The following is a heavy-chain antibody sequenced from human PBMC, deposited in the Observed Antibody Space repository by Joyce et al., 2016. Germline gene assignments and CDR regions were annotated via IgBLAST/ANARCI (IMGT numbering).Heavy chain of an antibody. CDR3: ETSKCGSLRGGSGRQGELDY. CDR2: AIQSLAVT. J-gene: IGHJ4*02. Sequence: QVQLVQSGAELKKPGSSVRVSCTASGDTLNRYSINWVRQAPGRGREWRGRAIQSLAVTKYEKKVRGSVTITANTCRSKAYMELSGLRFDDTAVYYCETSKCGSLRGGSGRQGELDYWGQGTLVAVSS. CDR1: GDTLNRYS. D-gene: IGHD5/OR15-5a*01. V-gene: IGHV1-69*02.